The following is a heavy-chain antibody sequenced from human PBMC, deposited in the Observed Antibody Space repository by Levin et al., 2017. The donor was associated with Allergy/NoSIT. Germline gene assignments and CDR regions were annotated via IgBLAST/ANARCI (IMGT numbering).Heavy chain of an antibody. CDR2: ISYDGSNK. J-gene: IGHJ6*02. Sequence: GGSLRLSCAASGFTFSSYGMHWVRQAPGKGLEWVAVISYDGSNKYYADSVKGRFTISRDNSKNTLYLQMNSLRAEDTAVYYCAKDLGTYGDPKYYYYGMDVWGQGTTVTVSS. CDR3: AKDLGTYGDPKYYYYGMDV. V-gene: IGHV3-30*18. D-gene: IGHD4-17*01. CDR1: GFTFSSYG.